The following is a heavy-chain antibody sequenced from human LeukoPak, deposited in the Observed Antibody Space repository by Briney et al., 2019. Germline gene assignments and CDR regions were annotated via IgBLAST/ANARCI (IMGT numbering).Heavy chain of an antibody. Sequence: GGSLRLSCAASGFTFSSYAMSWVRQAPGKGLEWVSAISGSGGSTYYADSVKGRFTISRDNSKNTLYLQMNSLRAEDAAVYYCAKAPQSKIFGVVIRNYYYMDVWGKGTTVTVSS. V-gene: IGHV3-23*01. J-gene: IGHJ6*03. CDR1: GFTFSSYA. CDR3: AKAPQSKIFGVVIRNYYYMDV. CDR2: ISGSGGST. D-gene: IGHD3-3*01.